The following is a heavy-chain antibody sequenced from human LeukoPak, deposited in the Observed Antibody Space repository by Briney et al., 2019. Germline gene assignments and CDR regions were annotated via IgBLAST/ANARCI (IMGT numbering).Heavy chain of an antibody. CDR2: ISYDGSNK. V-gene: IGHV3-30-3*01. J-gene: IGHJ4*02. CDR3: ARIEVYSGHGY. CDR1: GFTFSSYA. Sequence: GRSLRLSCAASGFTFSSYAMHWVRQAPGKGLEWVAVISYDGSNKYYADSVKGRFTISRDNSKNTLYLQMNSLRAEDTAVYYCARIEVYSGHGYWGQGTLVTVSS. D-gene: IGHD1-26*01.